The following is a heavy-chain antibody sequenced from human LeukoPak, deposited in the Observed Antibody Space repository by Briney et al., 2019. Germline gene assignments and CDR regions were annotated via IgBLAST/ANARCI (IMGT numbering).Heavy chain of an antibody. CDR2: IYTSGST. D-gene: IGHD3-22*01. CDR3: AREGYYYDGSGYSSSFDP. V-gene: IGHV4-4*07. J-gene: IGHJ5*02. CDR1: GGSISSYY. Sequence: SETLSLTCAVSGGSISSYYWSWIRQPAGKGLEWIGRIYTSGSTNYNPSLKSRVTMSVDTSKNQFSLKLSSVTAADTAVYYCAREGYYYDGSGYSSSFDPWGQGTLVTVSS.